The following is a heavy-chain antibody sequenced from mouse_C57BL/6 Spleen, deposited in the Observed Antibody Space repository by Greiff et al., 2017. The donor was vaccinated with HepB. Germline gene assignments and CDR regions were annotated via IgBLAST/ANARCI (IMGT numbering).Heavy chain of an antibody. CDR2: IYPGSGST. CDR1: GYTFTSYW. D-gene: IGHD2-3*01. J-gene: IGHJ4*01. V-gene: IGHV1-55*01. CDR3: ARPSDGYYRAMDY. Sequence: QVQLQQPGAELVKPGASVKMSCKASGYTFTSYWITWVKQRPGQGLEWIGDIYPGSGSTNYNEKFKSKATLTVDTSSSTAYMQLSSLTSEDSAVYYCARPSDGYYRAMDYWGQGTSVTVSS.